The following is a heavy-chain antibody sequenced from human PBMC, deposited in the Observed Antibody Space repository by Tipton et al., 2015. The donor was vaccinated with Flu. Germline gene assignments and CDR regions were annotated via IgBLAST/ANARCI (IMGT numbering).Heavy chain of an antibody. J-gene: IGHJ4*02. CDR2: INPNSGGR. V-gene: IGHV1-2*02. Sequence: QVQLVQSGAEVKKPGASVRVSCRASGYTVTDYYIHWVRQAPGQGLEWMGWINPNSGGRKDAQKFQGRVSMTWDTSTSTVYMELSRLKSDDTAVYYCARRSWDYWGQGTLVIVSS. CDR1: GYTVTDYY. CDR3: ARRSWDY.